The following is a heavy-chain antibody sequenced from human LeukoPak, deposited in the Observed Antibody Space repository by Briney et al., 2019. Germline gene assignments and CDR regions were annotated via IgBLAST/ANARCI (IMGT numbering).Heavy chain of an antibody. CDR1: GYTFTGYY. V-gene: IGHV1-2*02. CDR2: INPNSGGT. D-gene: IGHD3-10*01. Sequence: ASVKVSCKASGYTFTGYYMHWVRQAPGQGLERMGWINPNSGGTNYAQKFQGRVTMTRDTSISTAYMELSRLRSDDTAVYYCARDYYGSGSYPRRFDYWGQGTLVTVSS. J-gene: IGHJ4*02. CDR3: ARDYYGSGSYPRRFDY.